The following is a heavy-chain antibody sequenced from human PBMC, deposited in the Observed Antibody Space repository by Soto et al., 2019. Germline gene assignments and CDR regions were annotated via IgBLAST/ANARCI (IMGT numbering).Heavy chain of an antibody. CDR3: ARHEGGSEYNFSSLYNWFDP. CDR1: GDSISKSTYY. V-gene: IGHV4-39*01. D-gene: IGHD6-6*01. Sequence: SETLSLTCTVSGDSISKSTYYWGWIRQPPGKGLEWIGSLYYTGSTYYNPSLKSRVTLSVDTSQNQFSLRLNSVTAADTAVYYCARHEGGSEYNFSSLYNWFDPWGQGTLVTVSS. CDR2: LYYTGST. J-gene: IGHJ5*02.